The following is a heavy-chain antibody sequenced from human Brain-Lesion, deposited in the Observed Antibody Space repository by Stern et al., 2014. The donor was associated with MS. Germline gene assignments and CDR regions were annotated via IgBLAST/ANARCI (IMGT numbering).Heavy chain of an antibody. CDR1: GFSFSTYA. J-gene: IGHJ1*01. D-gene: IGHD6-19*01. CDR3: AKWPHHIAVAGTRYFQH. CDR2: MRGRGGPP. Sequence: EVQLVESGGGLVQPGGSLRLSCAASGFSFSTYAMSWVRQTPGKGLQWVSVMRGRGGPPYNADSVTGRFTTSADHSKHPLSFQMDSLRADDTAVYYCAKWPHHIAVAGTRYFQHWGQGTLVTVSS. V-gene: IGHV3-23*04.